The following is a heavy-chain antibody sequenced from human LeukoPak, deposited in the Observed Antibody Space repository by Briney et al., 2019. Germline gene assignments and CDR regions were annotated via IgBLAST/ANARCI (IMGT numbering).Heavy chain of an antibody. CDR1: GFTFSSYE. J-gene: IGHJ4*02. D-gene: IGHD6-13*01. Sequence: PGGSLRLSCAASGFTFSSYEMNWVRQAPGKGLEWVSYISSSSSTIYYADSVKGRFTISRDNAKNSLYLQMNSLRAEDTAVYYCARELGWGIAAANYFGYWGQGTLVTVSS. CDR3: ARELGWGIAAANYFGY. CDR2: ISSSSSTI. V-gene: IGHV3-48*01.